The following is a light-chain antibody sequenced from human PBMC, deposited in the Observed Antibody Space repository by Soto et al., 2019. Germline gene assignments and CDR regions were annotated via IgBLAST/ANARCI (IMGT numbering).Light chain of an antibody. Sequence: DIQMTQSPSSLSASVGDRVTITCRASQTISTDLNWYQQKPGKAPKLLIYGASSLQSGVPPRFSGSGSGTDFTLTIASLQSEDFATYYCQQSYRTPFTFGQGTKLEIK. CDR2: GAS. CDR3: QQSYRTPFT. CDR1: QTISTD. J-gene: IGKJ2*01. V-gene: IGKV1-39*01.